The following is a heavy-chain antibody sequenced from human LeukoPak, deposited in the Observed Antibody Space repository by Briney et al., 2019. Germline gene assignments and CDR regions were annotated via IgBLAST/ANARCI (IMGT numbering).Heavy chain of an antibody. V-gene: IGHV4-4*07. D-gene: IGHD6-13*01. CDR1: GYSISSGYS. CDR2: TYTSGDT. CDR3: ARELSADGYPYYFDY. Sequence: PSETLSLTCTVSGYSISSGYSWGWIRQPAGKGLEWIGRTYTSGDTNYNPSLKSRVTMSVDTSKNQFSLKLSSVTAADTAVYYCARELSADGYPYYFDYWGQGTLVTVSS. J-gene: IGHJ4*02.